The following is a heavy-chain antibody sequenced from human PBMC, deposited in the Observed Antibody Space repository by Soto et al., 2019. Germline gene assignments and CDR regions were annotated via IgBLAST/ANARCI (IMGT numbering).Heavy chain of an antibody. CDR2: ISPNSGAT. CDR3: ARAGAYYFDY. V-gene: IGHV1-2*04. D-gene: IGHD7-27*01. Sequence: QAQLVQSGAEVKKPGASVKVSCKASGYSFTAYYMHWVRQAPGQGLEWMGWISPNSGATNYAQKFQGWVTMTRDTSINTVYMELSRLTSDDTAVYYYARAGAYYFDYWGQGALVTVSS. J-gene: IGHJ4*02. CDR1: GYSFTAYY.